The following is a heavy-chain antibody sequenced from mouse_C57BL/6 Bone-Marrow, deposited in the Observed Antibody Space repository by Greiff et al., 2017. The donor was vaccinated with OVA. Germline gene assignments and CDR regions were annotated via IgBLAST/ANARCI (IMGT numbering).Heavy chain of an antibody. J-gene: IGHJ4*01. D-gene: IGHD2-9*01. CDR2: IWSGGST. CDR1: GFSLTSYG. V-gene: IGHV2-4*01. Sequence: QVQLQQSGPGLVQPSQSLSITCTVSGFSLTSYGVHWVRQPPGKGLEWLGVIWSGGSTDYNAAFISRLSISKDNSKSQVFFKMNSLQADDTAIYYCAKTVPYYVYDKGCSYYAMDYWGQGTTVTVSS. CDR3: AKTVPYYVYDKGCSYYAMDY.